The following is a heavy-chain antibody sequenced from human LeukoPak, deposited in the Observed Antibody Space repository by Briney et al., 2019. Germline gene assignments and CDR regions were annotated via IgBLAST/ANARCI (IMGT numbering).Heavy chain of an antibody. CDR2: IIPIFGTA. J-gene: IGHJ4*02. CDR3: ARDLRLSDSPYYFDY. Sequence: GSSVKVSCKASGGTFSSNAISWVRQAPGQGLEWMGGIIPIFGTANYAQKFQGRVTITADESTSTAYMELSSRRSEDTAVYYCARDLRLSDSPYYFDYWGQGTLVTVSS. V-gene: IGHV1-69*01. D-gene: IGHD2-21*02. CDR1: GGTFSSNA.